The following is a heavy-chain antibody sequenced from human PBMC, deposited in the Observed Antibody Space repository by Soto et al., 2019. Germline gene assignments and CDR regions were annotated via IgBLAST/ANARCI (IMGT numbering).Heavy chain of an antibody. D-gene: IGHD2-15*01. CDR1: GFTFSSYW. Sequence: EVQLVESGGGLVQPGGSLRLSCAASGFTFSSYWMHWVRQAPGKGLLWVSRINSDGSSTSYADSVKGRFTISRDNAKNTLYLHMNSLRAEDTAVYYCVRTSLVVAAATREDSWGKGTLVTVSS. J-gene: IGHJ4*02. CDR3: VRTSLVVAAATREDS. CDR2: INSDGSST. V-gene: IGHV3-74*01.